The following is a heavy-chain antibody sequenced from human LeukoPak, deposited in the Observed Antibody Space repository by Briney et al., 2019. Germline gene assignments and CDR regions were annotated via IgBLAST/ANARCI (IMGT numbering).Heavy chain of an antibody. CDR2: ISSSGSYI. D-gene: IGHD2-15*01. J-gene: IGHJ4*02. CDR1: GFTFSSCS. CDR3: ARDREPYCTGGTCYSTGDY. Sequence: GGSLRLSCAVSGFTFSSCSMNWVRQAPGKGLEWVSSISSSGSYIYYADSVKGRFTISRDNAKNSLYLQMNSLRAEDTAVYYCARDREPYCTGGTCYSTGDYRGQGTLVTVSS. V-gene: IGHV3-21*06.